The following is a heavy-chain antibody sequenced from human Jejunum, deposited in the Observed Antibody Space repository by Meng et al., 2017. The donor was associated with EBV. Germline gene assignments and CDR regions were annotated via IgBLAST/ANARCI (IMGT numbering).Heavy chain of an antibody. Sequence: QAPRVQLRASVHHPRPSVTVSCKASGYTFTGFFIHWVRQAPGQGLEWMGRINPNSGGTSYAQKFQGRVTMTRDTSITTAYMELSRLGSDDTAVYYCARDYSDSSRQGYWGQGTLVTVFS. CDR3: ARDYSDSSRQGY. CDR2: INPNSGGT. D-gene: IGHD3-22*01. J-gene: IGHJ4*02. V-gene: IGHV1-2*06. CDR1: GYTFTGFF.